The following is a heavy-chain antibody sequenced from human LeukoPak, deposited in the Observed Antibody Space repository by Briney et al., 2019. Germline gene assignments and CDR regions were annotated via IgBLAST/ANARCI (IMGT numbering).Heavy chain of an antibody. J-gene: IGHJ4*02. CDR2: IIPILDLT. CDR3: AGDRTGQYFDF. Sequence: GSSVKVSCKASGGTLSSYAISWVQQAPGQGLEWMGRIIPILDLTNYAEKFQDRVTITADKSTNTAYMELSSLRSEDTAVYYCAGDRTGQYFDFWGQGTLLTVSS. D-gene: IGHD3/OR15-3a*01. CDR1: GGTLSSYA. V-gene: IGHV1-69*04.